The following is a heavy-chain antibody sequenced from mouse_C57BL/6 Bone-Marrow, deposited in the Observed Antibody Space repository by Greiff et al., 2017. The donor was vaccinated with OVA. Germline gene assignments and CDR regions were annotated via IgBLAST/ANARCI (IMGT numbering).Heavy chain of an antibody. CDR2: INSDGGST. CDR1: EYAFPSYD. CDR3: ARTSFGNDGVD. J-gene: IGHJ3*01. V-gene: IGHV5-2*01. Sequence: EVQLVESGGGLVQPGASLKLSCESYEYAFPSYDMSWVRQTPEKRLELVAAINSDGGSTYYPDTLERRFIISRANTTKTLYLQMSSLRSEDAAVYYYARTSFGNDGVDGGQGTLVTVSA. D-gene: IGHD1-1*02.